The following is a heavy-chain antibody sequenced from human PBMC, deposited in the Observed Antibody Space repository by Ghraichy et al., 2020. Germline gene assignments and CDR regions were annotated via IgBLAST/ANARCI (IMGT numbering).Heavy chain of an antibody. CDR2: INYSGSP. CDR3: ARLISY. CDR1: GGSIKSSTYS. V-gene: IGHV4-39*01. Sequence: SCTVSGGSIKSSTYSWGWIRQPPGKGLEYIGSINYSGSPYSNPSLKSRVTISVDTSRNQFSLKLTSVTAADTAVYYCARLISYWGQGILVTVSS. J-gene: IGHJ4*02.